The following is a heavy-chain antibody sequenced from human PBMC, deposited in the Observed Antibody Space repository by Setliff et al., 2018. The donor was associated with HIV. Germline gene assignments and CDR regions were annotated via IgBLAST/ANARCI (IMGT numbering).Heavy chain of an antibody. D-gene: IGHD3-10*01. CDR1: GGSMNSYY. J-gene: IGHJ5*02. CDR3: SRGTYYKGLDP. CDR2: IYYTGTT. V-gene: IGHV4-59*12. Sequence: SETLSLTCTVSGGSMNSYYWTWIRQVPGKGLEWIGSIYYTGTTNYNPSLESRLTISIDTSQNHFSLKLTSVTAADTALYFCSRGTYYKGLDPWGQGTLVTVSS.